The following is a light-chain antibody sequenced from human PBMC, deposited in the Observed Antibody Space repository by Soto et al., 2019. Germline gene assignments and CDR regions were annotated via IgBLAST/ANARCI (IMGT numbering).Light chain of an antibody. CDR3: QSYDSSLSGYV. Sequence: QSVLTQPPSVSGAPGQRVTISCTGSSSNIGAGYDVHWYQQLPGTAPKLLSSGNSNRPSGVPDRFSCFKSCFSASLSITGLQAEDEADYYFQSYDSSLSGYVFGTGTQITVL. CDR1: SSNIGAGYD. CDR2: GNS. J-gene: IGLJ1*01. V-gene: IGLV1-40*01.